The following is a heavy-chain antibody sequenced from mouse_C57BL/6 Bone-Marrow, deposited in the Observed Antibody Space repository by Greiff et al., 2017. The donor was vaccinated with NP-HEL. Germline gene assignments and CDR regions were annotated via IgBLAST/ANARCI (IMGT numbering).Heavy chain of an antibody. CDR3: ARRDLGYGGAMDY. Sequence: QVQLQQPGAELVKPGASVKMSCKASGYTFTSYWITWVKQRPGQGLEWIGDIYPGSGSTNYNEKFKSKATLTVDTSSSTAYMQLSSLTSEDSAVYYCARRDLGYGGAMDYWGQGTSVTVSS. V-gene: IGHV1-55*01. J-gene: IGHJ4*01. CDR1: GYTFTSYW. CDR2: IYPGSGST. D-gene: IGHD1-1*01.